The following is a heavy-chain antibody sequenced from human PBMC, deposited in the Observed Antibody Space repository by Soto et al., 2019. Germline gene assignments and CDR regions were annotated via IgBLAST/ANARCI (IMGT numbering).Heavy chain of an antibody. D-gene: IGHD5-18*01. J-gene: IGHJ2*01. CDR1: GNKLTDHR. V-gene: IGHV1-2*02. CDR3: ATNLGFTLLSYFDL. Sequence: QVQLVQSGAEVRKPGASVKVSCQTSGNKLTDHRIHWVRQAPGQGREGMGWIAPNNGNTHYDPKSKGMVTMTSATSTSTAHMELAQLTSDDTAVYYCATNLGFTLLSYFDLGGRGALVTVSS. CDR2: IAPNNGNT.